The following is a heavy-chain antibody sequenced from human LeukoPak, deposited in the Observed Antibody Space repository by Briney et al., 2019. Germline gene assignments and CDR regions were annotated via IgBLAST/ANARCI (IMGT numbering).Heavy chain of an antibody. J-gene: IGHJ4*02. Sequence: GGSLRLSCAASGFTVSSNYMSWVRQAPGKGLEWVSVIYSGGSTYYADSVKGRFTISRDNSKNTLYLQMNSLRAEDTAVYYCARCHRSSGYRIRARAPFDYWGQGTLVTVSS. CDR2: IYSGGST. CDR3: ARCHRSSGYRIRARAPFDY. D-gene: IGHD3-3*01. CDR1: GFTVSSNY. V-gene: IGHV3-66*02.